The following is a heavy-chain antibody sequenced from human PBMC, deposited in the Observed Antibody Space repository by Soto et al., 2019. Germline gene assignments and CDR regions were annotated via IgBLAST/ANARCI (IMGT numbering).Heavy chain of an antibody. D-gene: IGHD3-9*01. Sequence: PVGSLRLSCAASGFSFAGYALTWVRQAPGKGLEWVAAVSGGGGSTYYADSVKGRFTISRDNSKSTVFLQMNSLTAGDTALYYCAKTETFNGYYNAFDYWGQGTRVTVSS. V-gene: IGHV3-23*01. CDR2: VSGGGGST. J-gene: IGHJ4*02. CDR3: AKTETFNGYYNAFDY. CDR1: GFSFAGYA.